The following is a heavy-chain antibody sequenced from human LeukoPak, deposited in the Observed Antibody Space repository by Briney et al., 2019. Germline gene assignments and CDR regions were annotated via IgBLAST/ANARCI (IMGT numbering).Heavy chain of an antibody. D-gene: IGHD5-18*01. CDR1: GFTFTSYW. CDR2: ITLDGSAA. CDR3: AKELREGRFTAMVQIDY. Sequence: GGSLRLSCAASGFTFTSYWMHWVRQAPGKGLVWVSRITLDGSAATYADSVKGRFTISRDNAKNTLYLQMNSLRADDTAVFYCAKELREGRFTAMVQIDYWGQGTLVTVSS. J-gene: IGHJ4*02. V-gene: IGHV3-74*03.